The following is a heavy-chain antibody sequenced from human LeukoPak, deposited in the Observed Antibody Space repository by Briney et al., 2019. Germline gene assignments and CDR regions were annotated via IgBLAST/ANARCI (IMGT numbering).Heavy chain of an antibody. D-gene: IGHD2-2*01. J-gene: IGHJ6*02. CDR1: GFTFSSYG. V-gene: IGHV3-33*01. CDR3: ARGQDIVVVPAAYYYGMDV. Sequence: PGGSLRLSCAASGFTFSSYGMHWVRQAPGKGLEWVAVIWYDGSNKYYADSVKGRFTISRDNSKNTLYLQMNSLRAEDTAVYYCARGQDIVVVPAAYYYGMDVWGQGTTVTVSS. CDR2: IWYDGSNK.